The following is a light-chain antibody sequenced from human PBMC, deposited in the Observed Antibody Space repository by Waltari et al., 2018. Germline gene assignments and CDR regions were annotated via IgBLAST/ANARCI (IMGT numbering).Light chain of an antibody. CDR1: QSVSSD. V-gene: IGKV3-15*01. CDR3: QQYSDWPQT. CDR2: GAS. J-gene: IGKJ1*01. Sequence: EIVMTQSPATLSVSPGERATLSCWASQSVSSDLAWYQHKPGQAPRLLIYGASTRATGIPATFSGSWSGTEFTLTISSLQSDDFAFYYCQQYSDWPQTFGQGTKVEIK.